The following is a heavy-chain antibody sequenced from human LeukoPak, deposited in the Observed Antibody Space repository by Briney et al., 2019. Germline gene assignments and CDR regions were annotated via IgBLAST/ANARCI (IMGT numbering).Heavy chain of an antibody. CDR3: ARDSCGGDCYSSDEHFDY. D-gene: IGHD2-21*02. V-gene: IGHV1-18*01. Sequence: ASVKVSCKASGYTFTSYGISWVRQAPGQGLEWMGWISAYNGNTNYAQKLQGRVTMTTDTSTSTAYMELRSLRSDDTAVYYCARDSCGGDCYSSDEHFDYWGQGTLVTVSS. CDR1: GYTFTSYG. J-gene: IGHJ4*02. CDR2: ISAYNGNT.